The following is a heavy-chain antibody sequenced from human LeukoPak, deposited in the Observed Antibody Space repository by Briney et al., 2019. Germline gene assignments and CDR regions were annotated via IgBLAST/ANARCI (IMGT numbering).Heavy chain of an antibody. J-gene: IGHJ4*02. CDR1: GYTFTGYY. Sequence: GASVKVSCKASGYTFTGYYMHWVRQAPGQGLEWMGRINPNSGGTNYAQKFQGRVTMTRDTSISTAYMELSRLRSDDTAVYYCAREGEWLSYCFDYWGQGTLVTVSS. D-gene: IGHD3-3*01. CDR2: INPNSGGT. V-gene: IGHV1-2*06. CDR3: AREGEWLSYCFDY.